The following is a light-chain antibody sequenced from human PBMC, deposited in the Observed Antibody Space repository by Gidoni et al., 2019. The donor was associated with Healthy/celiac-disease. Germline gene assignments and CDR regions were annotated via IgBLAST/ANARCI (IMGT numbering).Light chain of an antibody. J-gene: IGLJ2*01. V-gene: IGLV1-40*01. CDR1: SSNIGAGYD. CDR2: GNS. Sequence: QSVLTQPPSVSRPPGQRVTISCTGSSSNIGAGYDVHWYQQLPATAPKLLIYGNSNRPSGVPDRFAGSKAGTSASLAITGLQAEDEADYYCQSYDSSRSGVVFGGGTKLTVL. CDR3: QSYDSSRSGVV.